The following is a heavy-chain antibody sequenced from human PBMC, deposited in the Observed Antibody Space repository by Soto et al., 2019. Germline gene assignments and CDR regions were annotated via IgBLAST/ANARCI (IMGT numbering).Heavy chain of an antibody. CDR3: ARILAPSGGMDV. CDR1: GFTFSSYA. D-gene: IGHD3-3*02. Sequence: GGSLRLSCAAPGFTFSSYAMHWVRQAPGKGLEWVAVISHDGSNKYYADSVKGRFTISRDNAKNTLYLQMNSLRAEDTAVYYCARILAPSGGMDVWGQGTTVTVSS. CDR2: ISHDGSNK. J-gene: IGHJ6*02. V-gene: IGHV3-30-3*01.